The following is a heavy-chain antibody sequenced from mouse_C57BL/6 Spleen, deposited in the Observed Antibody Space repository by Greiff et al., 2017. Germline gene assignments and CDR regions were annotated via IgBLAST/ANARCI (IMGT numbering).Heavy chain of an antibody. CDR3: ARWDYGSSYGYAMDY. CDR2: IYPGDGDT. CDR1: GYAFSSSW. D-gene: IGHD1-1*01. J-gene: IGHJ4*01. V-gene: IGHV1-82*01. Sequence: VQLQQSGPELVKPGASVKISCKASGYAFSSSWMNWVKQRPGKGLEWIGRIYPGDGDTNYNGKVKGKATLTADKSSSTAYMQLSSLTSEDSAVYFCARWDYGSSYGYAMDYWGQGTSVTVSS.